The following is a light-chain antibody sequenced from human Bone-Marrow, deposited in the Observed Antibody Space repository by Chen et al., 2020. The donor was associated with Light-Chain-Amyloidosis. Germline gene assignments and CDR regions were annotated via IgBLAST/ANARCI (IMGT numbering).Light chain of an antibody. J-gene: IGKJ1*01. V-gene: IGKV4-1*01. CDR3: QQYYSSPWT. Sequence: DTVMTQSPDSLAVSLGERATINCKSSQNVLYSSNNKNYLAWYQQRPGQPPKLLIYWTSTREFGVPDRFRGSGSGTDFTLTISSLQAEDVAVYYCQQYYSSPWTFGQGTRVEIK. CDR1: QNVLYSSNNKNY. CDR2: WTS.